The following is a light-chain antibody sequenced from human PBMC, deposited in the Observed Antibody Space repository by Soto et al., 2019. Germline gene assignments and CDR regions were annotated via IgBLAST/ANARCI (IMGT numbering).Light chain of an antibody. Sequence: EIVLTQSPSTLSLSPGERAALSCRASQSITNHYLAWYQQKPGQAPRLLIYGTSSRATGIPDRFSGSGSGTDFSLTISRLEPEDVAVYYCQQYGSSPRTFGQGTKVEIK. CDR1: QSITNHY. CDR2: GTS. CDR3: QQYGSSPRT. J-gene: IGKJ1*01. V-gene: IGKV3-20*01.